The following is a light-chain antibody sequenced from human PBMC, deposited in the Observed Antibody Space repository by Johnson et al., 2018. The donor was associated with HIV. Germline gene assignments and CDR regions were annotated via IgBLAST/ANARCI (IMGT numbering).Light chain of an antibody. CDR1: SSNIGSNT. CDR3: AAWDDSLNGSYV. CDR2: RNN. Sequence: QSVLTQAPSASGTPGQRVTISCSGSSSNIGSNTVNWYQQLPGTAPKLLIYRNNQRPSGVPDRFSGSKSGTSASLAISGLQAEDEADYYCAAWDDSLNGSYVFGTGTKVTVL. V-gene: IGLV1-44*01. J-gene: IGLJ1*01.